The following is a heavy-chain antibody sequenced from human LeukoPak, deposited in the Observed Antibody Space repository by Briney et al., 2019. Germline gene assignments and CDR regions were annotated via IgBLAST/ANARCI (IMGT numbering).Heavy chain of an antibody. J-gene: IGHJ6*02. D-gene: IGHD3-3*01. CDR3: AREDHYYDFWSGPKYGMDV. Sequence: PGGSLRLSCAASGFTVSSNYMSWVRQAPGKGLEWVSVIYSGGSTYYADSVKGRFTISRDNSKNTLYLQMNSLRAEDTAVYYCAREDHYYDFWSGPKYGMDVWGQGTTVTVSS. V-gene: IGHV3-53*01. CDR1: GFTVSSNY. CDR2: IYSGGST.